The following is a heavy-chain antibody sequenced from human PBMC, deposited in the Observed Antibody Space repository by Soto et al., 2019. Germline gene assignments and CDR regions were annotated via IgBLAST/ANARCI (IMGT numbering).Heavy chain of an antibody. J-gene: IGHJ6*02. CDR3: ASEDIVVVPAAPDYYYYGMDV. CDR2: INHSGST. CDR1: GGSFSGYY. V-gene: IGHV4-34*01. D-gene: IGHD2-2*01. Sequence: SETLSLTCAVYGGSFSGYYWSWIRQPPGKGLEWIGEINHSGSTNYNPSLKSRVTISVDTSKNQFSLKLSSVTAADTAVYYCASEDIVVVPAAPDYYYYGMDVWGQGTTVTVSS.